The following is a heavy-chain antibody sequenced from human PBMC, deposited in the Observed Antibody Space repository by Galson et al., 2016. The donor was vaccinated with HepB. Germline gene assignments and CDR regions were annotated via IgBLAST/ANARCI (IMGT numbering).Heavy chain of an antibody. CDR3: ARDREAYYDIMTEHNWFDP. Sequence: SVKVSCKASGYSFNDHGIHWLRQAPGQMLEWMGWISAANDYTKFSQKFQGRLSITRDTPATTVYMELTSLRPEDTAVYYCARDREAYYDIMTEHNWFDPWGQGTQVSVSS. CDR1: GYSFNDHG. CDR2: ISAANDYT. D-gene: IGHD3-9*01. J-gene: IGHJ5*02. V-gene: IGHV1-3*01.